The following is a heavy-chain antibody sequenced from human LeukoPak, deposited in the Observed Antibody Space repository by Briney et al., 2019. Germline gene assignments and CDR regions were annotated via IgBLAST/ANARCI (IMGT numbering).Heavy chain of an antibody. CDR1: GFTFSSYS. CDR3: ARDPTFIVGANPGLDY. V-gene: IGHV3-21*04. D-gene: IGHD1-26*01. CDR2: ISSSSSYI. J-gene: IGHJ4*02. Sequence: GGSLRLSCAASGFTFSSYSMNWVRQAPGKGLEWVSSISSSSSYIYCADSVKGRFTISRDNAKNSLYLQMNSLRAEDTAVYYCARDPTFIVGANPGLDYWGQGTLVTVSS.